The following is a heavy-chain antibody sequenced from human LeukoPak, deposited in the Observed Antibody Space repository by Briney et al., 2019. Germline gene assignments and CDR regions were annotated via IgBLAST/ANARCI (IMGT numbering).Heavy chain of an antibody. D-gene: IGHD5-24*01. J-gene: IGHJ4*02. V-gene: IGHV1-69*06. CDR2: IIPIFGTT. CDR3: ARGRGRSINQFDY. Sequence: SVKVSCKASGYTFTGYYMHWVRQAPGQGLEWMGGIIPIFGTTNYAQRFQGRVTIAAAKSTSTAYMELSSLRSEDTAVYYCARGRGRSINQFDYWGQGTLVTVSS. CDR1: GYTFTGYY.